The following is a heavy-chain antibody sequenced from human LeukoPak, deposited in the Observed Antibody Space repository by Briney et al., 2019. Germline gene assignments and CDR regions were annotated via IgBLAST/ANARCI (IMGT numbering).Heavy chain of an antibody. CDR3: AKGSSAYGHPTSPLFDF. CDR2: VSADGTER. D-gene: IGHD3-22*01. V-gene: IGHV3-30*18. J-gene: IGHJ4*02. Sequence: PGRSLRLSCVGSRFALNDYGTHWVRQAPGRGLEWVAVVSADGTERHYADSVKGRFTISRDNAKNTLFLQMNSLKTEDTAVYYCAKGSSAYGHPTSPLFDFWGQGTLVTVSS. CDR1: RFALNDYG.